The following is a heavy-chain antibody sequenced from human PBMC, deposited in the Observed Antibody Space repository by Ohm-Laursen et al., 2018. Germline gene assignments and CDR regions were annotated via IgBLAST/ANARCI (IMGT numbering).Heavy chain of an antibody. CDR3: ARVVYSYGPGGPAYFDY. J-gene: IGHJ4*02. V-gene: IGHV3-21*04. Sequence: GSLRLSCAASGFTFNIYSMTWVRQAPGKGLEWVASITTSSNYIYYADSLKGRFTISRDNAQNSLYLQMNSLRAEDTAVYYCARVVYSYGPGGPAYFDYWGQGTLVTVSS. CDR1: GFTFNIYS. CDR2: ITTSSNYI. D-gene: IGHD5-18*01.